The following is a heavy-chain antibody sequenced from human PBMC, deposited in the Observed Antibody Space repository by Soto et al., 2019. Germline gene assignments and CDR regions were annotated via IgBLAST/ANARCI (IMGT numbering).Heavy chain of an antibody. V-gene: IGHV3-21*01. CDR3: AILEDIVVVPAAMPIRFDP. CDR2: ISGSSSYI. D-gene: IGHD2-2*01. CDR1: GFTFSSYS. J-gene: IGHJ5*02. Sequence: GGSLRLSCAASGFTFSSYSMNWVRQAPGKGLEWVSSISGSSSYIYYADSVKGRFTISRDNAKNSLYLQMNSLRAEDTAVYYCAILEDIVVVPAAMPIRFDPWGQGTLVTVSS.